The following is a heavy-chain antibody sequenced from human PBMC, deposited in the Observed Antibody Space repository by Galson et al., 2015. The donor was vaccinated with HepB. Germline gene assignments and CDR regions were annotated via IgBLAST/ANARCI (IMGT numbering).Heavy chain of an antibody. V-gene: IGHV1-18*04. Sequence: SVKVSCKASGYTFTSYGISWVRQAPGQGLEWMGWISAYNGGTNYAQKLQGRVTMTTDTSTSTAYMELRSLRSDDTAVYYCARDEEAVAGNEFDYWGQGTLVTVSS. CDR3: ARDEEAVAGNEFDY. J-gene: IGHJ4*02. D-gene: IGHD6-19*01. CDR1: GYTFTSYG. CDR2: ISAYNGGT.